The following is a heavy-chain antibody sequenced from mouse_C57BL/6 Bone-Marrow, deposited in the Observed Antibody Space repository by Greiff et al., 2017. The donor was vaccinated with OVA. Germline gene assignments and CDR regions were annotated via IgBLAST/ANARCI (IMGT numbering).Heavy chain of an antibody. CDR2: IDPENGDT. Sequence: VQLQQSGAELVRPGASVKLSCTASGFNIKDDYMHWVKQRPEQGLEWIGWIDPENGDTEYASKFQGKATITADPSSNTAYLQLSSLTSEDTAVYYCTITTVVADYWGQGTTLTVSS. J-gene: IGHJ2*01. V-gene: IGHV14-4*01. CDR3: TITTVVADY. CDR1: GFNIKDDY. D-gene: IGHD1-1*01.